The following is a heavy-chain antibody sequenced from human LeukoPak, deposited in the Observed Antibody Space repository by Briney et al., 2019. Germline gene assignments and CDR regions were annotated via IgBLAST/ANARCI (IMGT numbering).Heavy chain of an antibody. CDR2: ISGSGGST. Sequence: GGSLRLSCAASGFTFSSYAMSWVRQAPGKGLEWVSAISGSGGSTYYADSVKGRFTISRDNSKNTLYLQMNSLRAEDTAVYYCAKDIVTGSGSYCLDYWGQGTLVTVPS. V-gene: IGHV3-23*01. D-gene: IGHD3-10*01. CDR3: AKDIVTGSGSYCLDY. CDR1: GFTFSSYA. J-gene: IGHJ4*02.